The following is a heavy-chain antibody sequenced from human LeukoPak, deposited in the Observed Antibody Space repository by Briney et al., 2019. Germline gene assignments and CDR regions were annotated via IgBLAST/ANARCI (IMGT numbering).Heavy chain of an antibody. V-gene: IGHV4-38-2*02. CDR2: IYHSGST. J-gene: IGHJ4*02. CDR3: ARVLESYYYDSSGYSFDY. D-gene: IGHD3-22*01. CDR1: GGSISSYY. Sequence: KPSETLSLTCTVSGGSISSYYWGWIRQPPGKGLEWIGSIYHSGSTYYNPSLKSRVTISVDTSKNQFSQKLSSVTAADTAVYYCARVLESYYYDSSGYSFDYWGQGTLVTVSS.